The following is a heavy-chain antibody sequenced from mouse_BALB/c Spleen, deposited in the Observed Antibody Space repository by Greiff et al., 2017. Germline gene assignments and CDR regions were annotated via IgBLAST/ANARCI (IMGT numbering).Heavy chain of an antibody. D-gene: IGHD2-5*01. J-gene: IGHJ4*01. CDR1: GFSLTSYG. V-gene: IGHV2-5-1*01. CDR3: AKAYYSTRDYAMDY. CDR2: IWRGGST. Sequence: VQLQQSGPSLVQPSQSLSITCTVSGFSLTSYGVHWVRQSPGKGLEWLGVIWRGGSTDYNAAFMSRLSITKDNSKSQVFFKMNSLQADDTAIYYCAKAYYSTRDYAMDYWGQGTSVTVSS.